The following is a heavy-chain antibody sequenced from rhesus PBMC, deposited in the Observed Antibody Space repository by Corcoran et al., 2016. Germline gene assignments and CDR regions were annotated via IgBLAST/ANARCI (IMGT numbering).Heavy chain of an antibody. Sequence: QVQLQESGPGLVKPSETLSLTCAVSGGSIKVYYYWNWIRQPPGKGLEWIGNIYGNSASTYYNPSLKSRVTISKDTSKNQFFLKLNSVTAADTAVYYCASGISSLYNRFDVWGPGVLVTVSS. V-gene: IGHV4S9*01. CDR2: IYGNSAST. CDR1: GGSIKVYYY. D-gene: IGHD6-25*01. J-gene: IGHJ5-1*01. CDR3: ASGISSLYNRFDV.